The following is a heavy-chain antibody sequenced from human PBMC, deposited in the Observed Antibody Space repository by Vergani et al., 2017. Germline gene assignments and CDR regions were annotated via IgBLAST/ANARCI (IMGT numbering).Heavy chain of an antibody. Sequence: QVQLQESGPGLVKPSGTLSLTCAVSGGSISSSNWWSWVRQPPGKGLEWIGEIYHSGSTNYNPSLKSRVTISVDKSKNQFSLTLSSVTAADTAVYYCARDGVGSDAVAGSNYWGQGTLVTVSS. D-gene: IGHD6-19*01. CDR3: ARDGVGSDAVAGSNY. CDR2: IYHSGST. J-gene: IGHJ4*02. V-gene: IGHV4-4*02. CDR1: GGSISSSNW.